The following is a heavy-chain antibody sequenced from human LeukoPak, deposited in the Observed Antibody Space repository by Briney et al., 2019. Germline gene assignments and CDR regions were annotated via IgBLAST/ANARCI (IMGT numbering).Heavy chain of an antibody. V-gene: IGHV4-59*01. CDR1: GGPISSYY. J-gene: IGHJ3*02. Sequence: PSETLSLTCTVSGGPISSYYWSWIRQPPGKGLEWIGYIYYSGSTNYNPSLKSRVTILVDTSKNQFSLKLSSVTAADTAVYYCAGSNVVPAAIGAFDIWGQGTMVTVSS. CDR3: AGSNVVPAAIGAFDI. CDR2: IYYSGST. D-gene: IGHD2-2*02.